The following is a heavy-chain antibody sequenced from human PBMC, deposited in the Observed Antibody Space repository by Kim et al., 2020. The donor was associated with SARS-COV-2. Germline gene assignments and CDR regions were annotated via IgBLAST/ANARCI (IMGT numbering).Heavy chain of an antibody. CDR2: IYYSGST. CDR3: ASLHSSGWYYYYGMDV. Sequence: SETLSLTCTVSGGSISSGGYYWSWIRQHPGKGLEWIGYIYYSGSTYYNPSLKSRVTISVDTSKNQFSLRLSSVTAADTAVYYCASLHSSGWYYYYGMDVWGQGTTVTVSS. J-gene: IGHJ6*02. CDR1: GGSISSGGYY. D-gene: IGHD6-19*01. V-gene: IGHV4-31*03.